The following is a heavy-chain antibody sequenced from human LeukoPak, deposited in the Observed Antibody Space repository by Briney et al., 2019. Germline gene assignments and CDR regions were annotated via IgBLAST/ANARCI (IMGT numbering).Heavy chain of an antibody. V-gene: IGHV1-3*01. CDR1: GYTFTSYA. CDR3: ARARAAAGTVDY. D-gene: IGHD6-13*01. J-gene: IGHJ4*02. CDR2: INAGNGNT. Sequence: ASVKVSCKASGYTFTSYAMHWVRQAPGQRLEWMGWINAGNGNTKYSQKFQGRVTITRDTSASTAYMELSSLRSEDTAVYYCARARAAAGTVDYWGQGTLVTVSS.